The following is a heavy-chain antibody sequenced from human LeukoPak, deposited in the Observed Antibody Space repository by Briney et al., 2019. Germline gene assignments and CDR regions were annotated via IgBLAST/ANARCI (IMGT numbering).Heavy chain of an antibody. D-gene: IGHD3-10*01. Sequence: ASVKVSCKASGGTFSSYAISWVRQAPGQGLEWMGWINTNTGNPTYAQGFTGRFVFSLDTSVSTAYLQISSLKAEDTAVYYCARKLWGITMVRGSLTFDPWGQGTLVTVSS. CDR2: INTNTGNP. CDR1: GGTFSSYA. J-gene: IGHJ5*02. CDR3: ARKLWGITMVRGSLTFDP. V-gene: IGHV7-4-1*02.